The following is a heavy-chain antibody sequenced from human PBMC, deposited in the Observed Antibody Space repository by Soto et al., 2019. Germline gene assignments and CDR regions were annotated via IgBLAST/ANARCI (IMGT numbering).Heavy chain of an antibody. D-gene: IGHD2-8*01. CDR1: GGSISSGGYA. CDR2: IYHSGYT. CDR3: ARRGYYAISAFDI. Sequence: SETLSLTCTVSGGSISSGGYAWNWIRQAPGKGLEWIGYIYHSGYTLYNPSLKGRVTVSVDKSKNHFSLKLSSVTAADTAVYYCARRGYYAISAFDIWGQGTMVTVSS. V-gene: IGHV4-30-2*01. J-gene: IGHJ3*02.